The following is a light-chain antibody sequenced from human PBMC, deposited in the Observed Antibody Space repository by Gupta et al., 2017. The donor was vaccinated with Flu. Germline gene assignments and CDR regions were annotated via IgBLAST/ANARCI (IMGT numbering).Light chain of an antibody. Sequence: ASLSLSPGERATLSCRASQSVSSYLAWYQQKPGQAPRLLIYDASNRATGIPARFSGSGYGTDFTLTISSLEPEDFAVYYCQQRSNWPLITFGGGTKVEIK. CDR2: DAS. V-gene: IGKV3-11*01. CDR3: QQRSNWPLIT. J-gene: IGKJ4*01. CDR1: QSVSSY.